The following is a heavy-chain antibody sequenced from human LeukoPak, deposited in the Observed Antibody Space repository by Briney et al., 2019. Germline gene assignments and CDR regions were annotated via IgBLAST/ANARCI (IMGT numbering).Heavy chain of an antibody. V-gene: IGHV4-39*07. J-gene: IGHJ4*02. Sequence: SETLSLTCSVSGGSISSSSYYWGWIRQPPGKGLEWIGSIYYSGSTYYNPSLKSRVTISVDTSKNQFSLKLSSVTAADTAVYYCAREAPDCSSTSCFSSAFDYWGQGTLVTVSS. D-gene: IGHD2-2*01. CDR2: IYYSGST. CDR1: GGSISSSSYY. CDR3: AREAPDCSSTSCFSSAFDY.